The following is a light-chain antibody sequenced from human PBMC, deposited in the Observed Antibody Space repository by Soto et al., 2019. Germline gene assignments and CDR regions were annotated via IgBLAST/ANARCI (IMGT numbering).Light chain of an antibody. V-gene: IGKV3-20*01. CDR2: RTS. Sequence: EIVLTQSPGTLSLSPGQGATLSCRASQSLSSIYLAWYQQKPGQAPRLLIYRTSSRATCISDRFSGSKSETDFTVNISRLEPDECAVYYCQQYGSQPRTFGPGTKVAIK. CDR3: QQYGSQPRT. J-gene: IGKJ1*01. CDR1: QSLSSIY.